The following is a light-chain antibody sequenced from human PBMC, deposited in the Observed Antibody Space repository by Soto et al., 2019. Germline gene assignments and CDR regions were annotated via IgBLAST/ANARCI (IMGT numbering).Light chain of an antibody. J-gene: IGKJ4*01. V-gene: IGKV3-11*01. CDR1: QSVSSY. Sequence: EIVLTQSPATLSLSPGERATLSCRASQSVSSYLACYQQKPGQAPRLLIYDASNRATGIPARFSGSGSGTDFTLTISSLEPEDFAVYYCQQGSNWPPRTFGGGTKVEIK. CDR3: QQGSNWPPRT. CDR2: DAS.